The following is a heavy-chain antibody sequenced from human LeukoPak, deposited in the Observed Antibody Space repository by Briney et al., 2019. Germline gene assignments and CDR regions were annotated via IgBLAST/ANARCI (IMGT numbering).Heavy chain of an antibody. CDR3: ARDRLHYDSLTGYPAD. J-gene: IGHJ4*02. CDR2: ISGNGGST. V-gene: IGHV3-23*01. Sequence: GGSLRLSCAASGFTFSSYALTWVRQAPGKGLEWVSAISGNGGSTNYADSVKGRFTISRDNSKNTLYLQMNSLRAEDTAVYYCARDRLHYDSLTGYPADWGQGTLVTVSS. D-gene: IGHD3-9*01. CDR1: GFTFSSYA.